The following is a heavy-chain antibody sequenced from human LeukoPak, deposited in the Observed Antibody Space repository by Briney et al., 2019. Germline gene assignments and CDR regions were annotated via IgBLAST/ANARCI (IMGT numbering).Heavy chain of an antibody. Sequence: GGSLRLSCAASGFSFGSYAMSWVRQAAGKGLEWVSEICGSVSGSGDCTHYADSVKGRFTISRDNSRNTLYLQMNSLRAEDTALYYCAKLSCTDGSCSRGYFDYWGQGTLVTVSS. D-gene: IGHD2-15*01. J-gene: IGHJ4*02. CDR2: ICGSVSGSGDCT. CDR3: AKLSCTDGSCSRGYFDY. CDR1: GFSFGSYA. V-gene: IGHV3-23*01.